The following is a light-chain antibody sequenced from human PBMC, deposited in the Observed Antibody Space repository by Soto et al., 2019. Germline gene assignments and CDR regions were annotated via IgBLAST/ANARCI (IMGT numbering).Light chain of an antibody. J-gene: IGKJ5*01. CDR1: QSLVHSDGRTY. V-gene: IGKV2-30*02. Sequence: LMTQSQLSLPVTLGQPASISCRSSQSLVHSDGRTYLSWFQQRPGQSPRRLIYKVSNRDSGVPDRFSGGGSGTDFTLRISRVEAEDVGVYYCLVGIHGVTFG. CDR3: LVGIHGVT. CDR2: KVS.